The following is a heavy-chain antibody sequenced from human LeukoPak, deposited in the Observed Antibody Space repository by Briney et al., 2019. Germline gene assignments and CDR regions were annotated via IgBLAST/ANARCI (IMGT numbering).Heavy chain of an antibody. Sequence: SETLSLTCTVSGGSISNNFWTWIRQPPGKGLECIGFMYYSESASYNPSLNSRVTVSVDKSKNQISLKLTSVTAADTAVYYCARFPASAEYRHYYHMDVWGKGTTVTVSS. CDR2: MYYSESA. D-gene: IGHD6-25*01. J-gene: IGHJ6*03. CDR3: ARFPASAEYRHYYHMDV. V-gene: IGHV4-59*01. CDR1: GGSISNNF.